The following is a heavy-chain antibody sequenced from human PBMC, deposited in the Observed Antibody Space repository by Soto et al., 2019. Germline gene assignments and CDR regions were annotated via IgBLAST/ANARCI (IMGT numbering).Heavy chain of an antibody. V-gene: IGHV4-59*01. CDR2: IYYSGRT. CDR3: AWYVDPASPYCCDS. Sequence: PSKTLSLTCTVYAGSITSYHWSWIRQPPGKGLEWIGYIYYSGRTNYNHSVKSRVTILVDTSKKHFSLKLTSVTAADTAVYYCAWYVDPASPYCCDSGGHRALVTVSS. D-gene: IGHD2-21*02. CDR1: AGSITSYH. J-gene: IGHJ5*01.